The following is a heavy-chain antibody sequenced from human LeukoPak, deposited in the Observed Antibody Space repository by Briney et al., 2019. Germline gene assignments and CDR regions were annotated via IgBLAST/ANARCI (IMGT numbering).Heavy chain of an antibody. D-gene: IGHD3-22*01. Sequence: PLETLSLTCTVSGGSIISYYWSWIRQPPGKGLEWIGYFYHSGSTNYNPSLKSRVTISVDTSKNHFSLKLSSVTAANTAVYYCARGQWLPVFDFWGQGTLVTVSS. V-gene: IGHV4-59*01. CDR2: FYHSGST. CDR1: GGSIISYY. CDR3: ARGQWLPVFDF. J-gene: IGHJ4*02.